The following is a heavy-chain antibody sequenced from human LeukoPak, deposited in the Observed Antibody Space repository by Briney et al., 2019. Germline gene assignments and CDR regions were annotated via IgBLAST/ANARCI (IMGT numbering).Heavy chain of an antibody. J-gene: IGHJ4*02. CDR2: ISGSGGST. V-gene: IGHV3-23*01. D-gene: IGHD3-22*01. Sequence: HSGGSLRLSCAASGFTFSSYAMSWVRQAPGKGLEWVSAISGSGGSTYYADSVKGRFTISRDNSKNTLYLQINSLRAEDTAVYYCAKDQYYYDSSGYYYGHDYWGQGTLVTVSS. CDR1: GFTFSSYA. CDR3: AKDQYYYDSSGYYYGHDY.